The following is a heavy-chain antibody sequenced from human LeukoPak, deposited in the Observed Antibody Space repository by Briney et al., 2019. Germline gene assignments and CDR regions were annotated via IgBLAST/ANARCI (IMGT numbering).Heavy chain of an antibody. D-gene: IGHD2-15*01. Sequence: RTGGSLRLSCAASGFTFDDYAMHWVRHAPGKGLEWVSGISWNSGSIGYADSVKGRFTISRDNAKNSLYLQMNSLRAEDTALYYCAKAPGYCSGGSCYSGYYYGMDVWGQGTTVTVSS. CDR2: ISWNSGSI. J-gene: IGHJ6*02. CDR1: GFTFDDYA. V-gene: IGHV3-9*01. CDR3: AKAPGYCSGGSCYSGYYYGMDV.